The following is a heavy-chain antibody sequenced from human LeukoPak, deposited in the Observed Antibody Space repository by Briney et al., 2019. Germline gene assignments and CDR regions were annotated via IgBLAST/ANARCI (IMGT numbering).Heavy chain of an antibody. Sequence: SETLSLTCTVSGGSINSSSYYWDWIRQPPGKGLEWIGSIYYSGSTYYNPSLKSRVTISVDTSKNQFSLKLSSVTAADTAVYYCARHTGPLTYYYDSTFDAFDIWGQGTMVTVSS. V-gene: IGHV4-39*01. CDR2: IYYSGST. CDR3: ARHTGPLTYYYDSTFDAFDI. D-gene: IGHD3-22*01. J-gene: IGHJ3*02. CDR1: GGSINSSSYY.